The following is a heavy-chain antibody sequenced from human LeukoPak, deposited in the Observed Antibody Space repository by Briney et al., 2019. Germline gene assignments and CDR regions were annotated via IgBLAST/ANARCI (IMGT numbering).Heavy chain of an antibody. J-gene: IGHJ4*02. CDR2: ISDSGGSA. Sequence: SGGSPRLSCAASGFTFSTYAMSWVRQAPGKGLEWVSAISDSGGSAYYADSVKGRFNISRDNSKNTLYLQMNSVRAEDTAVYYCAKIIGGYAPGYSSSPGDYWGQGTLVTVSS. CDR1: GFTFSTYA. D-gene: IGHD6-13*01. CDR3: AKIIGGYAPGYSSSPGDY. V-gene: IGHV3-23*01.